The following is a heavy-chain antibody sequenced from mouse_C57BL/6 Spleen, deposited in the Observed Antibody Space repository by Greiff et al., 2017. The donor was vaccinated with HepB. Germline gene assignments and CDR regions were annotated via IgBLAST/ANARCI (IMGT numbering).Heavy chain of an antibody. J-gene: IGHJ1*03. Sequence: EVMLVESGGGLVQPGGSMKLSCVASGFTFSNYWMNWVRQSPEKGLEWVAQIRLKSDNYATHYAESVKGRFTISRDDSKSSVYLQMNNLRAEDTGIYYCTGQSSSYWYFDVWGTGTTVTVSS. D-gene: IGHD1-3*01. CDR3: TGQSSSYWYFDV. V-gene: IGHV6-3*01. CDR2: IRLKSDNYAT. CDR1: GFTFSNYW.